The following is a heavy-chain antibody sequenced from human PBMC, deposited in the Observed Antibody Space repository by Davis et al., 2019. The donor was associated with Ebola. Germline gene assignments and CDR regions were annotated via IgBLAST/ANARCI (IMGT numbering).Heavy chain of an antibody. J-gene: IGHJ4*02. CDR1: GGSFSGYY. V-gene: IGHV3-7*01. CDR3: ARVEGIAVAGCDY. Sequence: PSETLSLTCAVYGGSFSGYYWSWVRQAPGKGLEWVANIKQDGSEKYYVDSVKGRFTISRDNAKNSLYLQMNSLRAEDTAVYYCARVEGIAVAGCDYWGQGTLVTVSS. D-gene: IGHD6-19*01. CDR2: IKQDGSEK.